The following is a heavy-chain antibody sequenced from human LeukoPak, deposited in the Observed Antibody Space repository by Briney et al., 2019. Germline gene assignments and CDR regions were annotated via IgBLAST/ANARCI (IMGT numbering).Heavy chain of an antibody. CDR3: ARGDVYFDS. J-gene: IGHJ4*02. CDR2: ISAYNRNT. V-gene: IGHV1-18*01. CDR1: GYTFTNYD. Sequence: ASVKVSCKSSGYTFTNYDINWVRQAPGLGLEWMGWISAYNRNTNYAQKFQGRVTMTTDTSTSTAYMELRSLTSDDTAVYHCARGDVYFDSWGQGTLVTVSS. D-gene: IGHD5-24*01.